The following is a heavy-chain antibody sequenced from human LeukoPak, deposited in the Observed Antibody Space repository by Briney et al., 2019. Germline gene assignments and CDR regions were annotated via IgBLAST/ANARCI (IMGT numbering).Heavy chain of an antibody. CDR3: ARDRHYYGSGSYYSRGPAAFVLDV. CDR2: IYYSGST. D-gene: IGHD3-10*01. J-gene: IGHJ6*04. CDR1: GVSISSYY. V-gene: IGHV4-59*01. Sequence: SETLSLTCTVSGVSISSYYWSWIRQPPGKGLEWIGYIYYSGSTNYNPSLKSRVTISVDTSKNQFSLKLSSVTAADTAVYYCARDRHYYGSGSYYSRGPAAFVLDVWGKGTTVTVSS.